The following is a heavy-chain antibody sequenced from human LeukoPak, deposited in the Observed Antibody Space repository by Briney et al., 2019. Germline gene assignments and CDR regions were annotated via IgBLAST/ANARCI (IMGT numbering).Heavy chain of an antibody. CDR1: GGSISSGSYY. CDR3: ARVWDESPAYCGGDCYSYYFDY. J-gene: IGHJ4*02. V-gene: IGHV4-61*02. Sequence: TLSLTCTVSGGSISSGSYYWSWIRQPAGKGLEWIGRIYTSGSTNYNPSLKSRVTISVNMSKNQFSLKLSSVTAADTAVYYCARVWDESPAYCGGDCYSYYFDYWGQGTLVTVSS. CDR2: IYTSGST. D-gene: IGHD2-21*02.